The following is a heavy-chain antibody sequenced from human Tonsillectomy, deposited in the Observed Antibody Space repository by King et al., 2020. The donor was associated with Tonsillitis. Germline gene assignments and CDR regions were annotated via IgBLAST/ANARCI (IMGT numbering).Heavy chain of an antibody. J-gene: IGHJ3*02. Sequence: VQLPQWGAGLLKPSETLSLTCAVYGGSFSGYYWSWIRQPPGKGLEWIGEINHSGSTNYNPSLKSRVTISVDTSKNQFSLKLSSVTAADTAVYYCARDSSGYFEAFDIWGQGTMVTVSS. CDR3: ARDSSGYFEAFDI. D-gene: IGHD3-22*01. CDR1: GGSFSGYY. CDR2: INHSGST. V-gene: IGHV4-34*01.